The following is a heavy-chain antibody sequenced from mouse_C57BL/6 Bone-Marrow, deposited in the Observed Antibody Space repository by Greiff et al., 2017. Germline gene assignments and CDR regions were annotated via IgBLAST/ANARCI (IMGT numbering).Heavy chain of an antibody. Sequence: VQLQQSGAELVKPGASVKMSCKASGYTFTTYPIEWMKQNHGKSLEWIGNFHPYNDDTKYNEKFKGKATLTVEKSSSTVYLALSRLTSDDSSVYYCARGGNYGGYYFDYWGQGTTLTVSS. CDR1: GYTFTTYP. V-gene: IGHV1-47*01. CDR2: FHPYNDDT. J-gene: IGHJ2*01. CDR3: ARGGNYGGYYFDY. D-gene: IGHD2-1*01.